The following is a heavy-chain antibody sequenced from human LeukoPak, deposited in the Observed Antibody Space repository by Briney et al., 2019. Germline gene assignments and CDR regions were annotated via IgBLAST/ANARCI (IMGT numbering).Heavy chain of an antibody. V-gene: IGHV3-23*01. CDR1: GFTFSSYA. CDR2: ISGSGGST. CDR3: AKDIGYCSSTSCYRPGPPKAFDI. D-gene: IGHD2-2*02. Sequence: GGSLRLSCAASGFTFSSYAMSWVRQAPGKGLEWVSAISGSGGSTYYADSVKGRFTISRDNSKNTLYLQMNSLRAEDTAVYYCAKDIGYCSSTSCYRPGPPKAFDIWGQGTMVTVSS. J-gene: IGHJ3*02.